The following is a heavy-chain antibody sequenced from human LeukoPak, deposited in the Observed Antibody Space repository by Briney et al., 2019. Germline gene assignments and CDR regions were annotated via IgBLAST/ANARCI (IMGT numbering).Heavy chain of an antibody. V-gene: IGHV4-39*01. D-gene: IGHD6-25*01. CDR3: ARRGSSGRSFDY. CDR2: IYNSGSX. CDR1: GGSFSSSSYY. J-gene: IGHJ4*02. Sequence: SETLSLTCTVSGGSFSSSSYYWGWIRQPPGKGXXXVGCIYNSGSXXXXXXXKSRVTISXDTSKNQVSLKVNSVTAADTAVYYCARRGSSGRSFDYWGQGTLVIVSS.